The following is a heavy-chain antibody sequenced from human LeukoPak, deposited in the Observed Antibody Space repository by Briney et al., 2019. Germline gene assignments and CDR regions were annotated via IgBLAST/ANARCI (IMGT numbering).Heavy chain of an antibody. D-gene: IGHD6-13*01. V-gene: IGHV3-21*01. CDR3: AREIVAAAVNYYYYMDV. CDR1: GFTFSSYS. CDR2: ISSSSSYI. Sequence: GGSLRLSCAASGFTFSSYSMNWVRQAPGKGLEWVSSISSSSSYIYYADSVKGRFTISRDNAKNSLYLQMNSLRAEDTAVYYCAREIVAAAVNYYYYMDVWGKGTTVTVSS. J-gene: IGHJ6*03.